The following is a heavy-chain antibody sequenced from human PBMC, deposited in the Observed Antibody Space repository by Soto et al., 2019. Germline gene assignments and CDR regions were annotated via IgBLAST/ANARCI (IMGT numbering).Heavy chain of an antibody. CDR1: GYTFTSSG. J-gene: IGHJ6*02. CDR2: INPSGGST. D-gene: IGHD1-1*01. V-gene: IGHV1-46*01. CDR3: AREGDGTTSYYYGMDG. Sequence: ASVTVSCKASGYTFTSSGISWVRQAPGPGLEWLGIINPSGGSTSYAQKFQGSVTMTRDTSTSTVYMELSSLRSEDTAVYYCAREGDGTTSYYYGMDGWGQGTTVTV.